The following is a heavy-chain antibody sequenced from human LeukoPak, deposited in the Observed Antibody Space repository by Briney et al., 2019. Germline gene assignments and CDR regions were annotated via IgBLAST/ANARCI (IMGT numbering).Heavy chain of an antibody. CDR2: ISSSGSTI. CDR1: GFTFSSYE. J-gene: IGHJ4*02. CDR3: ARDGDCSSTSCYPYYYFDY. V-gene: IGHV3-48*03. D-gene: IGHD2-2*01. Sequence: GGSLRLSCAASGFTFSSYEMNWVRQAPGKGVEWVSYISSSGSTIYYADSVKGRFTISRDNAKNSLYLQMNSLRAEDTAVYYCARDGDCSSTSCYPYYYFDYWGQGTLVTVSS.